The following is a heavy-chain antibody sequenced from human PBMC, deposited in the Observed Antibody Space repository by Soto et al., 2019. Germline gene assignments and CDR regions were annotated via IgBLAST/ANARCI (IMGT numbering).Heavy chain of an antibody. J-gene: IGHJ4*02. CDR1: GFIFSSYG. Sequence: QVQLVESGGGVVQPGRSLRLSCAVSGFIFSSYGMHWVRQAPGKGLEWVAFISYDGRSKYYADSVKGRFTISRDNSQTTLYLQMNSLRAEDAAVYFCAREVAVTTLDSWGQGTLVTVSS. CDR2: ISYDGRSK. D-gene: IGHD4-17*01. CDR3: AREVAVTTLDS. V-gene: IGHV3-30*03.